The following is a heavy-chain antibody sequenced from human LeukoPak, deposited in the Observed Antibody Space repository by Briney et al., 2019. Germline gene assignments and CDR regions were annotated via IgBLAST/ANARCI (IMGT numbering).Heavy chain of an antibody. CDR2: IIISSSI. CDR1: GFTFTAFT. J-gene: IGHJ3*02. Sequence: GGSLRLSCAASGFTFTAFTINWVRQAPGKGLVCFSSIIISSSIHFPDSLKGRFTISRDNAKNSVSLQINSLRAEDTALYYCARDRHFVAFDIWGQGTMVTVSS. CDR3: ARDRHFVAFDI. V-gene: IGHV3-69-1*01.